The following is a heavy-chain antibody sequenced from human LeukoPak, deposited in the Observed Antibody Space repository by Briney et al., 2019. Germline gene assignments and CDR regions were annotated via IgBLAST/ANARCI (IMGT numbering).Heavy chain of an antibody. V-gene: IGHV3-53*01. CDR2: IYSGGST. J-gene: IGHJ4*02. D-gene: IGHD6-13*01. CDR3: ARDPDSSSWYSGVY. Sequence: GGSLRLSCAASGFTVSSNYMSWVRQAPGKGLEWVSVIYSGGSTYYADSVKGRFTISRDNSKNTLYLQMNSLRAEDTAVYYCARDPDSSSWYSGVYWGQGTLVTVSS. CDR1: GFTVSSNY.